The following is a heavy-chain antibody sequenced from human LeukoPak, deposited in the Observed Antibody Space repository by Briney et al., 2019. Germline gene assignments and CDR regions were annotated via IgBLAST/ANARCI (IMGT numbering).Heavy chain of an antibody. CDR1: GDSISSYY. CDR3: ARGFCSSTSCYTPYFDY. CDR2: IYYSGST. V-gene: IGHV4-59*01. D-gene: IGHD2-2*02. Sequence: SETLSLTRTVSGDSISSYYWSWIRQPPGKGLEWIGYIYYSGSTNYNPSLKSRGTISVDTSKNQVSLKLSSVTAVDTAVYYCARGFCSSTSCYTPYFDYWGQGTLVTVSS. J-gene: IGHJ4*02.